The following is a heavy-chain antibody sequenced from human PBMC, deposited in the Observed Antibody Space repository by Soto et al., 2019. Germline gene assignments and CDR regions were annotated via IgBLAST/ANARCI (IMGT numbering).Heavy chain of an antibody. CDR1: GFSLSSTRMA. CDR2: IYWDDDK. Sequence: QITLKESGPPLVKPTQNLTLTCTFSGFSLSSTRMAVGWIRQPPGKALEWLALIYWDDDKPYSPFLKSRLTITKDTSKHQVVLTMSHMDPVDTARYYCAHIVVAGLGYYFDYWGQGTLVTVSS. CDR3: AHIVVAGLGYYFDY. V-gene: IGHV2-5*02. J-gene: IGHJ4*02. D-gene: IGHD6-19*01.